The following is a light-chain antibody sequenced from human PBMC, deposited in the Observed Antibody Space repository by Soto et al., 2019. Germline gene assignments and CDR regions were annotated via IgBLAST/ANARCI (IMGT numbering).Light chain of an antibody. Sequence: QSVLTQPASVSGSPGQSITISCTGTSSDVGANIFVSWYQQHPGKVPKLMIYIVSSRPSGVSQRFSGSKSGNTASLTISGLQAEDEADYYCSSFTSSSGVFGTGTKVTVL. J-gene: IGLJ1*01. CDR2: IVS. CDR3: SSFTSSSGV. CDR1: SSDVGANIF. V-gene: IGLV2-14*01.